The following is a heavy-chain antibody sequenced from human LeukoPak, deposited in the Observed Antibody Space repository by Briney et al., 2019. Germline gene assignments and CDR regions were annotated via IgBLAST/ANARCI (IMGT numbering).Heavy chain of an antibody. CDR1: RYTFTGYY. Sequence: ASVKVSCKASRYTFTGYYMHWVRQAPGQGLEWMGWINPNSGGTNYAQKFQGRVTMTRDTSISTAYMELSRLRSDDTAVYYCARPRYSNYVLDAFDIWGQGTMVTVSS. D-gene: IGHD4-11*01. J-gene: IGHJ3*02. CDR3: ARPRYSNYVLDAFDI. CDR2: INPNSGGT. V-gene: IGHV1-2*02.